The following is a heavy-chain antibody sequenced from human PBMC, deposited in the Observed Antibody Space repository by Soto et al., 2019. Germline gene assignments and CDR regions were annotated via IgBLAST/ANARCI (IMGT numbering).Heavy chain of an antibody. J-gene: IGHJ4*02. D-gene: IGHD2-21*02. V-gene: IGHV4-34*01. Sequence: SATLSLTSAVYGWSVGGYYGSWLRQPPGKGLEWIGEINHSGSTNYNPSLKSRVTISVDTSKNQFSLKLSSVTAADTAVYYCARRYCGGDCYSPFDYCGQGTLVTVSS. CDR3: ARRYCGGDCYSPFDY. CDR2: INHSGST. CDR1: GWSVGGYY.